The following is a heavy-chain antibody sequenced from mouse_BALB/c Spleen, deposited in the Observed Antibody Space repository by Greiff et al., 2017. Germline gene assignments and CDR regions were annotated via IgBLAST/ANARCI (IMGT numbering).Heavy chain of an antibody. V-gene: IGHV5-6-5*01. Sequence: EVNVVESGGGLVKPGGSLKLSCAASGFTFSSYAMSWVRQTPEKRLEWVASISSGGSTYYPDSVKGRFTISRDNARNILYLQMSSLRSEDTAMYYCARWSYYRYDDAMDYWGQGTSVTVSS. CDR2: ISSGGST. CDR3: ARWSYYRYDDAMDY. J-gene: IGHJ4*01. CDR1: GFTFSSYA. D-gene: IGHD2-14*01.